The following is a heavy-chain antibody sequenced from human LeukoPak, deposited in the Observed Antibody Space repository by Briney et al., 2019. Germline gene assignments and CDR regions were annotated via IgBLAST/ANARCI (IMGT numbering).Heavy chain of an antibody. CDR3: ANHPGGSFDY. V-gene: IGHV3-23*01. Sequence: GGSLRLSCGASGFTSRSSTMSWVRQAPGKGLEWVSAISRSDDNTYYADSVKGRFTIFRDSSENILYLYVSSLRAEDTAIYYCANHPGGSFDYWGQGTLVTVSS. CDR2: ISRSDDNT. D-gene: IGHD3-16*01. CDR1: GFTSRSST. J-gene: IGHJ4*02.